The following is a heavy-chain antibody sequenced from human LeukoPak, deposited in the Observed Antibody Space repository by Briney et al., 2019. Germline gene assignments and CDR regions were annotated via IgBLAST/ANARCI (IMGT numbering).Heavy chain of an antibody. CDR3: AKEYTPSSPLGELDS. CDR1: GFNLKSYA. Sequence: GGSLRLSCAVSGFNLKSYAMHWVRQAPGKGLEWVAVIRHDEANSFYADSVQGRFTISRDTSKKLLYLQMNSLRVEDTAVYYCAKEYTPSSPLGELDSWGQGTLVTVSS. J-gene: IGHJ4*02. D-gene: IGHD6-6*01. CDR2: IRHDEANS. V-gene: IGHV3-30*02.